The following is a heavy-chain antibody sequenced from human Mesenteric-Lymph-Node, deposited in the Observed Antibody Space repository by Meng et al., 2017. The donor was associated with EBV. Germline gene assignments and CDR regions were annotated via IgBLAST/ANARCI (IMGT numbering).Heavy chain of an antibody. CDR3: ATLGSFASSIDP. Sequence: QWNLQQEGAGLVKPSGPLSLTCAVYGASFSDFYWTWIRQPPGKGLEWIGEVNHGGATIYNPSLESRVTISIDTSKNQFSLKVTSVTAADTAVYFCATLGSFASSIDPWGQGTLVTVSS. J-gene: IGHJ5*02. CDR2: VNHGGAT. D-gene: IGHD3-16*01. V-gene: IGHV4-34*02. CDR1: GASFSDFY.